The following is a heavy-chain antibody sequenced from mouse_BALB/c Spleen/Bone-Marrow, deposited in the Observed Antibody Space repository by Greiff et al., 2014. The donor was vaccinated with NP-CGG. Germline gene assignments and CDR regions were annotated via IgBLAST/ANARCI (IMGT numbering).Heavy chain of an antibody. CDR3: ARMAYYTNWWYFDV. CDR1: GYSFSGYN. CDR2: IDPYYGDT. V-gene: IGHV1-39*01. Sequence: EVQLQQSGPELEKPGASVKISCKASGYSFSGYNLNWVKQSNGQSLEWIGNIDPYYGDTTYNQKFKGKATLTVDRSSSTAYMQLKSLTSEDSAVYYCARMAYYTNWWYFDVWGAGTTVTVSS. J-gene: IGHJ1*01. D-gene: IGHD2-5*01.